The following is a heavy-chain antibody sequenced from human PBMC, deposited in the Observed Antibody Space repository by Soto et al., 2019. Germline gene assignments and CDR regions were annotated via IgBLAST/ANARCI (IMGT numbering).Heavy chain of an antibody. D-gene: IGHD2-15*01. Sequence: PSETLSLTCTVSGGSISSSSYYWGWIRQPPGKGLEWIGSIYYSGSTYYNPSLKSRVTISVDTSKNQFSLKLSSVTAADTAVYFCAKSPSVVLVPSTLGGNNWFDPWGQGTLVTVSS. CDR1: GGSISSSSYY. CDR2: IYYSGST. CDR3: AKSPSVVLVPSTLGGNNWFDP. J-gene: IGHJ5*02. V-gene: IGHV4-39*01.